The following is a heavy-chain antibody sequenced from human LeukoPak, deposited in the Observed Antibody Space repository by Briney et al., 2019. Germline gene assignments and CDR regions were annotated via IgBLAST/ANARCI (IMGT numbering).Heavy chain of an antibody. Sequence: GGSLRLSCAASGFTFNSYAIHWVRQAPGKGLEWVAVISYDGSNKYYADSVKGRFTIFRDNSKNTLYLQLNSLRPEDTAVYYCARDQLAYSGYDTLFDYWGQGTLVTVSS. CDR1: GFTFNSYA. D-gene: IGHD5-12*01. V-gene: IGHV3-30*04. CDR3: ARDQLAYSGYDTLFDY. CDR2: ISYDGSNK. J-gene: IGHJ4*02.